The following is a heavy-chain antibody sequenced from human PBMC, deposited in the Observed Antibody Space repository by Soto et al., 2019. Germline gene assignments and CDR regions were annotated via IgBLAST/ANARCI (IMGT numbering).Heavy chain of an antibody. CDR1: GGSISSYY. CDR2: IYSSGST. Sequence: PSETLPLTCTVSGGSISSYYWSWIRQPPGKGLEWIGYIYSSGSTNYHPSLKGRVTMSLDTSKHQVSLNVTSVTAADTAVYYCAATPRYWGQGRLVTVPS. V-gene: IGHV4-59*01. CDR3: AATPRY. J-gene: IGHJ4*02.